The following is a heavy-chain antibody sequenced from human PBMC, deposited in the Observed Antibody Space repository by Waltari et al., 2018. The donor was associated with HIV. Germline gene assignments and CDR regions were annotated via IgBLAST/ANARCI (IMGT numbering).Heavy chain of an antibody. CDR2: IKDDGSEK. J-gene: IGHJ6*02. CDR1: GLTLNNYL. D-gene: IGHD1-26*01. CDR3: ARIGTFPHNYAIDF. Sequence: EVQVMESGRGLVQSGGSLRIPCGASGLTLNNYLRSWVRQTPGEGLEWVAYIKDDGSEKYYMGSVKGRFTISRDNAKNSMFLQMNSLRAEDAAVYYCARIGTFPHNYAIDFWGQGTTVTVSS. V-gene: IGHV3-7*01.